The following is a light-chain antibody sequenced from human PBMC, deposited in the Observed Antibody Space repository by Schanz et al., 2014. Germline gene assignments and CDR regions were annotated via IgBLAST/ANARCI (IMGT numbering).Light chain of an antibody. CDR1: SSDVGSYNL. V-gene: IGLV2-14*02. Sequence: QSALTQPASVSGSPGQSITISCTGTSSDVGSYNLVSWYQQHPGKAPKLMIHDVSNRPSGVSNRFSGSKSGNTASLTISGLQAEDEADYYCQSYDSSLSGYVFGTGTKVTVL. CDR3: QSYDSSLSGYV. CDR2: DVS. J-gene: IGLJ1*01.